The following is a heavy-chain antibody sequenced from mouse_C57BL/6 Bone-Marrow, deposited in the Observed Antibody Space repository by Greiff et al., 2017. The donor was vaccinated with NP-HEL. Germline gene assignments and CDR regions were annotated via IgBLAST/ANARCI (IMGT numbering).Heavy chain of an antibody. CDR2: ISYDGSN. J-gene: IGHJ2*01. CDR1: GYSITSGYY. Sequence: EVQRVESGPGLVKPSQSLSLTCSVTGYSITSGYYWNWIRQFPGNKLEWMGYISYDGSNNYIPSLKNRISITRDTSKNQFFLKLNSVTTEDTATYYCARDRGPTWYGLDYWGQGTTLTVSS. D-gene: IGHD1-1*01. CDR3: ARDRGPTWYGLDY. V-gene: IGHV3-6*01.